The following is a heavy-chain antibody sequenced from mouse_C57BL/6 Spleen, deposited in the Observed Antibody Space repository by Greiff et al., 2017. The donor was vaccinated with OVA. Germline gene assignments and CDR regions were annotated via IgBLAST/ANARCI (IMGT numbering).Heavy chain of an antibody. J-gene: IGHJ2*01. CDR2: ISDGGSYT. CDR1: GFTFSSYA. D-gene: IGHD1-2*01. V-gene: IGHV5-4*01. CDR3: ARDQGNGPDY. Sequence: EVKLMESGGGLVKPGGSLKLSCAASGFTFSSYAMSWVRQTPEKRLEWVATISDGGSYTYYPDNVKGRFTISRDNAKNNLYLQMSHLKSEDTAMYYCARDQGNGPDYWGQGTTLTVSS.